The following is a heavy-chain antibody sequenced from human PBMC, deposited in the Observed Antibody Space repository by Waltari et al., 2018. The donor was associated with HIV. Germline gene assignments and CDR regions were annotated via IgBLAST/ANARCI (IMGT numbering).Heavy chain of an antibody. Sequence: DVQLVESGGGLVQAGRSLRLSCTTSGFTFGDYGMSWFRQAPGKGLEWVTFLGAKASGGTTRYAASVKRRFTISRDDSKSVAYLQMDSLKTEDTAVYYCTRGHHGGDSGYWGQGTLVTVSS. V-gene: IGHV3-49*03. CDR2: LGAKASGGTT. D-gene: IGHD2-21*02. CDR3: TRGHHGGDSGY. J-gene: IGHJ4*02. CDR1: GFTFGDYG.